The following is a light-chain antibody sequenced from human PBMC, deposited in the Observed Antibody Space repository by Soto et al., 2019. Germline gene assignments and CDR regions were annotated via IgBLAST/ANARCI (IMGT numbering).Light chain of an antibody. CDR3: SSDAGSNNLV. V-gene: IGLV2-8*01. CDR2: AVN. Sequence: QSALTQPPSASGSPGQSVTISCTGTSSDVGISNHVSWYQQLPGKAPKLMIYAVNKRPSGVPDRFSGSKSGNTASLTVSGLHLEDEADYYCSSDAGSNNLVFGGGTKLTVL. CDR1: SSDVGISNH. J-gene: IGLJ2*01.